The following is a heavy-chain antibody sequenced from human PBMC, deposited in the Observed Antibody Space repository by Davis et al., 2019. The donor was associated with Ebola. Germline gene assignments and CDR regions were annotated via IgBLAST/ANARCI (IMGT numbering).Heavy chain of an antibody. CDR2: IRYDGSNK. V-gene: IGHV3-30*02. J-gene: IGHJ4*02. CDR1: GFTFSSYG. Sequence: PGGSLRLSCAASGFTFSSYGMHWVRQAPGKGLEWVAFIRYDGSNKYYADSVKGRFTISRDNSKNTLYLQMNSLRAEDTAVYYCARDLGGSYFGYFDYWGQGTLVTVSS. CDR3: ARDLGGSYFGYFDY. D-gene: IGHD1-26*01.